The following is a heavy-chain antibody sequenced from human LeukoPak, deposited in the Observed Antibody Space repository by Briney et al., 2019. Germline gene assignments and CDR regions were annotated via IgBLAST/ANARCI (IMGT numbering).Heavy chain of an antibody. J-gene: IGHJ4*02. CDR2: ISYDGGST. CDR1: GFTFSTYA. V-gene: IGHV3-30*18. D-gene: IGHD6-6*01. Sequence: GGSLRLSCAASGFTFSTYAMHWVRQAPGKGLEWVAIISYDGGSTSYADSVKGRFTISRDNSKNTLYLQMSSLRTGDTAVYYCAKIEGSSSYYFDYWGQGTLVTVSS. CDR3: AKIEGSSSYYFDY.